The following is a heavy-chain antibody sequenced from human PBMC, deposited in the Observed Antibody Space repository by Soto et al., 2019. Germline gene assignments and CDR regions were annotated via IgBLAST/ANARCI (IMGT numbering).Heavy chain of an antibody. D-gene: IGHD3-9*01. V-gene: IGHV1-69*13. Sequence: SVKVSCKASGGTFSSYAISWVRQAPGQGLEWMGGISPIFGTANYAQKFQGRVTIPADESTSTAYMELSSLRSEDTAVYYCASSPDYDILTGRPGGFDIWGQGTMVTVAS. CDR2: ISPIFGTA. CDR1: GGTFSSYA. J-gene: IGHJ3*02. CDR3: ASSPDYDILTGRPGGFDI.